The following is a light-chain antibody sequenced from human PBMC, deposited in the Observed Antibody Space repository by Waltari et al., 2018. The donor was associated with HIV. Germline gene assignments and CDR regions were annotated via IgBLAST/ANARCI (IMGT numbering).Light chain of an antibody. J-gene: IGLJ2*01. CDR1: RSNIGAGYD. V-gene: IGLV1-40*01. CDR2: GNT. Sequence: QSVLTQPPSVSGAPGQRVTISCPGSRSNIGAGYDVHWYQQLPVTAPKLLIYGNTNRPSGVPDRFSGSKSGTSASLAITGLQAEDEADYYCQSYDSSLSASVFGEGTKLTVL. CDR3: QSYDSSLSASV.